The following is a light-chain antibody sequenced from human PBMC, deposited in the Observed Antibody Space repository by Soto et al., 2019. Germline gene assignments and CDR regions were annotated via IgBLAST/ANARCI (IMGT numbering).Light chain of an antibody. Sequence: DIQMTQSPSSLSSSVGDRVTITCRASQSMSSYLYWYQQKPGKAPKLLIYAAASLQSGVPSRFSSSGYGKEFTLTISSMQPEDFATYYCQQSYSTPRTFGQGTKVEIK. J-gene: IGKJ1*01. CDR1: QSMSSY. CDR2: AAA. CDR3: QQSYSTPRT. V-gene: IGKV1-39*01.